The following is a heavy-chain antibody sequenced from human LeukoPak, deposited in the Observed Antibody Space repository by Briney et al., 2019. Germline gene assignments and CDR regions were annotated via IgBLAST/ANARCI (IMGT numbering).Heavy chain of an antibody. V-gene: IGHV4-4*07. CDR1: GGSISSYY. D-gene: IGHD3-22*01. CDR3: ARVIRSYYYDSSGYYNWFDP. Sequence: PSETLSLTCTVSGGSISSYYWSWIRQPAGKGPEWIGRIYTSGSTNYNPSLKSRVTMSVDTSKNQFSLKLSSVTAADTAVYYCARVIRSYYYDSSGYYNWFDPWGQGTLVTVSS. J-gene: IGHJ5*02. CDR2: IYTSGST.